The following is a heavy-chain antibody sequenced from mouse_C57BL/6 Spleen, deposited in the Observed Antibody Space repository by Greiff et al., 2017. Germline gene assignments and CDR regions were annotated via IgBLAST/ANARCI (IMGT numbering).Heavy chain of an antibody. CDR1: GYTFTSYG. CDR2: IYPRSGNT. V-gene: IGHV1-81*01. Sequence: QVQLKQSGAELARPGASVKLSCKASGYTFTSYGISWVKQRTGQGLEWIGEIYPRSGNTYYNEKFKGKATLTADKSSSTAYMELRSLTSEDSAVYFCGAGAFAYWGQGTLVTVSA. J-gene: IGHJ3*01. D-gene: IGHD3-3*01. CDR3: GAGAFAY.